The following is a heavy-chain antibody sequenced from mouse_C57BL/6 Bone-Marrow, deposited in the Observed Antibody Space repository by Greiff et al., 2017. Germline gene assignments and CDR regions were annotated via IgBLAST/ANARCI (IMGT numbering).Heavy chain of an antibody. D-gene: IGHD1-1*01. J-gene: IGHJ2*01. CDR2: ISYGGSN. V-gene: IGHV3-6*01. CDR1: GYSITSGYY. Sequence: VQLKESGPGLVKPSQSLSLTCSVTGYSITSGYYWNWIRQFPGNKLEWMGYISYGGSNNYNPSLKNRISITRDTSKKQFFLKLNSVTTENTATYDCARSYYYGSSYDYWGQGTTLTVSS. CDR3: ARSYYYGSSYDY.